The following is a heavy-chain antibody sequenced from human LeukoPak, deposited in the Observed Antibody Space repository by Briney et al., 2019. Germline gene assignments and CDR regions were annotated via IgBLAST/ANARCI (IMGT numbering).Heavy chain of an antibody. CDR1: GFTFSSYA. CDR3: VGQTHKDY. CDR2: LYSGGGA. J-gene: IGHJ4*02. Sequence: GGSLRPSCAASGFTFSSYAMSWVRQAPGKGLEWVSVLYSGGGAYYTDSVRGRFTISRDSSKNTLYLQMNSLRADDTAVYYCVGQTHKDYWGQGTLVTVSS. V-gene: IGHV3-23*03.